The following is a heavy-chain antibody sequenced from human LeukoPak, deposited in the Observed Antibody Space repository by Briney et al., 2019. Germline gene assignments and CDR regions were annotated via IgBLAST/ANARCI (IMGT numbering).Heavy chain of an antibody. CDR1: GGSFSGYY. D-gene: IGHD3-10*01. Sequence: SETLSLTCAVYGGSFSGYYWSWIRQPPGKGLEWIGEINHSGSTNYNPSLKSRVTISVDTSKNQFSLKLSSVTAADTAVYYCARGNVLLWFGESAGPRAFDPWGQGTLVTVSS. CDR2: INHSGST. V-gene: IGHV4-34*01. J-gene: IGHJ5*02. CDR3: ARGNVLLWFGESAGPRAFDP.